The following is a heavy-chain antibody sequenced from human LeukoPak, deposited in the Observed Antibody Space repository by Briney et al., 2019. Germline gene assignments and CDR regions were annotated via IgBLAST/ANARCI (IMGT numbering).Heavy chain of an antibody. J-gene: IGHJ5*01. CDR1: GGAFKNYA. CDR2: IMPLLQTT. CDR3: ARAGNGWFDS. Sequence: EASVKVSCKTSGGAFKNYALSRVRPAPGQGLEWVGRIMPLLQTTDYAQQFQGRLTITADKSTSTAYMELRSLRSEDAALYFCARAGNGWFDSWGQGILVTVSS. V-gene: IGHV1-69*04.